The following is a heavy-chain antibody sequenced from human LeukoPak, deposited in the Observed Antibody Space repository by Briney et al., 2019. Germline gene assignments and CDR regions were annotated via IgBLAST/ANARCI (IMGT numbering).Heavy chain of an antibody. D-gene: IGHD3-9*01. V-gene: IGHV3-74*03. Sequence: GGSLRLSCTASGLTFNKYYMQWVRQVPGKGLVWVSRINVDGSSTTYADSVRGRFTISRDTAKSTLYLQMNRLRVEDTAVYYCARSDIFTNYGMDVWGQGTTVTVSS. CDR1: GLTFNKYY. J-gene: IGHJ6*02. CDR3: ARSDIFTNYGMDV. CDR2: INVDGSST.